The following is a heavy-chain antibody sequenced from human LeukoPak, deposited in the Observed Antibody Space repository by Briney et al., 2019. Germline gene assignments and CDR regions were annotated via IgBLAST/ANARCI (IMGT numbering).Heavy chain of an antibody. J-gene: IGHJ4*02. CDR1: GGSFSGYY. Sequence: PSETLSLTCAVYGGSFSGYYWSWICQPPGKGLEWIGEINHSGSTNYNPSLKSRVTISVDTSKNQFSLKLSSVTAADTAVYYCARTYYYDSSGYPLFDYWGQGTLVTVSS. V-gene: IGHV4-34*01. CDR2: INHSGST. CDR3: ARTYYYDSSGYPLFDY. D-gene: IGHD3-22*01.